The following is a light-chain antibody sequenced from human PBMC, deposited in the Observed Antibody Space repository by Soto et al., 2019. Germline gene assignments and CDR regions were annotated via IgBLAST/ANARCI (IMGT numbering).Light chain of an antibody. V-gene: IGLV2-11*01. CDR2: DVI. Sequence: QSALIQPRSVSGSPGQSVTISCTGTRSDVGVYKYVSWYRQHPGKAPKLMIYDVITRPSGVPDRFSGSKSGNTASLTISGLQAEDEADYYCCSYAGDYTFVFGSGTKLTVL. J-gene: IGLJ1*01. CDR1: RSDVGVYKY. CDR3: CSYAGDYTFV.